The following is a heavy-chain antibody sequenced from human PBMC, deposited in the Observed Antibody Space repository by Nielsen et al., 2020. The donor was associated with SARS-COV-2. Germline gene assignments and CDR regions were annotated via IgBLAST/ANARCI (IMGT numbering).Heavy chain of an antibody. CDR2: INAGNGNT. V-gene: IGHV1-3*01. CDR1: GYTFTSYA. Sequence: ASVKVSCKASGYTFTSYAMHWVRQAPGQRLEWMGWINAGNGNTKYSQKFQGRVTMTTDTSTSTAYMELSSLRSEDTAVYYCARDDPKTTVTTQDAFDIWGQGTMVTVSS. CDR3: ARDDPKTTVTTQDAFDI. J-gene: IGHJ3*02. D-gene: IGHD4-17*01.